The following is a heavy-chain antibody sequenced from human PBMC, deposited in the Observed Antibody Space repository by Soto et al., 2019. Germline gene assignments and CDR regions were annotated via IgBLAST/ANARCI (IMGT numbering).Heavy chain of an antibody. CDR3: ARDFPGYCSGGSCYFDY. CDR2: ISSSSSTI. CDR1: GFTFSSYS. D-gene: IGHD2-15*01. Sequence: GGSLRLSCAASGFTFSSYSMNWVRQAPGKGLEWVSYISSSSSTIYYADSVKGRFTISRDNAKNLLYLQMNSLRDEDTAVYYCARDFPGYCSGGSCYFDYWGQGTLVTVSS. V-gene: IGHV3-48*02. J-gene: IGHJ4*02.